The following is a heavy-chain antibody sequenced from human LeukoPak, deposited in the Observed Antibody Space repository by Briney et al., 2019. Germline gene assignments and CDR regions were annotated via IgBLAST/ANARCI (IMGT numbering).Heavy chain of an antibody. CDR3: ARVSAGPTTRMVRGLSGGGATYYYYGIDV. J-gene: IGHJ6*02. CDR2: INHSGST. CDR1: GRSISSYY. Sequence: SDTLSLTCTVSGRSISSYYWSWIRQPPGKGLEWVEYINHSGSTNYNPSLKNRLTISVDTSKNQFSLKLSSVTAADTAVYYCARVSAGPTTRMVRGLSGGGATYYYYGIDVWGQGTTVTVSS. V-gene: IGHV4-59*07. D-gene: IGHD3-10*01.